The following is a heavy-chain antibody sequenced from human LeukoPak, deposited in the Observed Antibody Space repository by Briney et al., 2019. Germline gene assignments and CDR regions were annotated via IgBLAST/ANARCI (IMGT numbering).Heavy chain of an antibody. CDR1: GFTFSDHI. Sequence: GGSLGLSCAASGFTFSDHIMNWVRQLPGERLEWVAYVSGSGSTVYYADSVKGRFTISRDNGKSSLYLQMNSLRVEDTALYYCVRQFASWGQGTLVTVSS. CDR2: VSGSGSTV. J-gene: IGHJ4*02. CDR3: VRQFAS. V-gene: IGHV3-48*01.